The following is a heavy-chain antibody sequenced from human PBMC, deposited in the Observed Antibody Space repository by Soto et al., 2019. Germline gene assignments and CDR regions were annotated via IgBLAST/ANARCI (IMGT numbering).Heavy chain of an antibody. J-gene: IGHJ4*02. D-gene: IGHD3-10*01. Sequence: EVQLLESGGGLVQPGGSLRLSCAASGVTFSSYGITWVRQAPGKGLEWVSGVTGSTGTTHYADSVKGRFTISRDNSKNTVYLQMSSLRAEDTAVYYCAKWSGFGDLWGQGTLVTVSS. CDR2: VTGSTGTT. V-gene: IGHV3-23*01. CDR3: AKWSGFGDL. CDR1: GVTFSSYG.